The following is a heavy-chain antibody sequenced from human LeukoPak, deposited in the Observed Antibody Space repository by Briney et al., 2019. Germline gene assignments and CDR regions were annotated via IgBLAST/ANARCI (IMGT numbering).Heavy chain of an antibody. V-gene: IGHV4-59*01. D-gene: IGHD6-13*01. CDR3: ARRHSSTSWFFDL. CDR2: IDDSGST. Sequence: SETLSLTCTVSGVSISSYYWGWIRQSPGKGLEWIGYIDDSGSTSYNPSLKSRVTISVDASKNHFSLKVSSVSAADTAVYYCARRHSSTSWFFDLWGRGTLVTVSS. CDR1: GVSISSYY. J-gene: IGHJ2*01.